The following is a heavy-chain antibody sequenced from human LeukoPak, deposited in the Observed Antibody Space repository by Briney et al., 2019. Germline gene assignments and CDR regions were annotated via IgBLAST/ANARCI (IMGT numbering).Heavy chain of an antibody. CDR3: ARGQRASGTYYYDSSGYYYDY. V-gene: IGHV4-59*01. CDR2: IYYSGST. J-gene: IGHJ4*02. CDR1: GGSIGSYY. D-gene: IGHD3-22*01. Sequence: PSETLSLTCTVSGGSIGSYYWSWIRQPPGKGLEWIGYIYYSGSTNYNPSLKSRVTISVDTSKNQFSLKLSSVTAADTAVYYCARGQRASGTYYYDSSGYYYDYWGQGALVTVSS.